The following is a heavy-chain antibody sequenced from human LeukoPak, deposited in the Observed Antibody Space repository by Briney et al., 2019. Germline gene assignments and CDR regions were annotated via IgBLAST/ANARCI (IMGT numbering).Heavy chain of an antibody. Sequence: ASVKVSCKASGYTFTSYYMHWVRQAPGQGLEWMGIINPSGGSTSYAQKFQGRVTVTRDTSTSAVYMELSSLRSEDTAVYYCARWLWSSGWPDAFDIWGQGTMVTVSS. CDR2: INPSGGST. D-gene: IGHD6-19*01. CDR1: GYTFTSYY. J-gene: IGHJ3*02. V-gene: IGHV1-46*01. CDR3: ARWLWSSGWPDAFDI.